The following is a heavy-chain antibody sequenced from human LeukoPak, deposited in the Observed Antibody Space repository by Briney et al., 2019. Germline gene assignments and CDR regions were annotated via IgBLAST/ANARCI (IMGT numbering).Heavy chain of an antibody. V-gene: IGHV4-34*01. Sequence: SETLSLTCAVYGGSFSGYYWSCIRQPPGKGLEWIGEINHSGSTNYNPSLKSRVTISVDTTKNQSSLKLSSVTAADTAVYYCAVPGYSSSWYGYWGQGTLVTVSS. D-gene: IGHD6-13*01. CDR2: INHSGST. J-gene: IGHJ4*02. CDR1: GGSFSGYY. CDR3: AVPGYSSSWYGY.